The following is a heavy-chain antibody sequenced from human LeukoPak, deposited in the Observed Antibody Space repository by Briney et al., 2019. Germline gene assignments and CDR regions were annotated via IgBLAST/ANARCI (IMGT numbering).Heavy chain of an antibody. CDR2: ISSNGGST. D-gene: IGHD2-2*01. CDR1: GFTFSSYA. J-gene: IGHJ6*02. V-gene: IGHV3-64*01. CDR3: ARWSRGYCSSTSCPYGMDV. Sequence: GGSLRLSCAASGFTFSSYAMHWVRQAPGKGLEYVSAISSNGGSTYYANSVKGRLTISRDNSKNTLYLQMGSLRAEDMAVYYCARWSRGYCSSTSCPYGMDVWGQGTTVTVSS.